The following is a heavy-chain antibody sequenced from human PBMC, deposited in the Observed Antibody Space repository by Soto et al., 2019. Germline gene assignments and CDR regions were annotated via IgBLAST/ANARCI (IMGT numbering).Heavy chain of an antibody. J-gene: IGHJ6*03. V-gene: IGHV3-66*01. CDR2: IYSGGST. CDR1: GFTVSSNY. Sequence: EVQLVESGGGLVQPGGSLRLSCAASGFTVSSNYMSWVRQAPGKGLEWVSVIYSGGSTYYADSVKGRFTISRDNSKNTLYLQMNSLRAEDTAVYYCARVLNYYFYYMDVWGKGTTVTVSS. CDR3: ARVLNYYFYYMDV.